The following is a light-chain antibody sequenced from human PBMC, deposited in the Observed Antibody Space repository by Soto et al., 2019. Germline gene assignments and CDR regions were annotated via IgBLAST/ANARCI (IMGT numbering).Light chain of an antibody. CDR2: GAS. V-gene: IGKV3D-15*01. J-gene: IGKJ1*01. CDR3: QQYNNWPAT. Sequence: RVMTQSPSTLSGAPGERATLSCRASQSVSSNLAWYQQKPGQAPRLLIYGASRRATGVPDRFSGSGSGSEFTLTISSLQSEDFAVYYCQQYNNWPATFGQGTKVDI. CDR1: QSVSSN.